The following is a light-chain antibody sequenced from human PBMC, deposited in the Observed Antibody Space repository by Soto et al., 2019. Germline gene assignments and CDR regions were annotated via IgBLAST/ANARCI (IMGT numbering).Light chain of an antibody. J-gene: IGLJ3*02. Sequence: QSVLTQPPSASGSPGQSVAISCNATSSDVGGYDYVSWYQQHPGKAPKLIIYEVTRRPSGVPDRFSASKSGNTASLIVSGLQAEDEADYYCSSYAGSNTVVFGGGTKLTVL. V-gene: IGLV2-8*01. CDR1: SSDVGGYDY. CDR3: SSYAGSNTVV. CDR2: EVT.